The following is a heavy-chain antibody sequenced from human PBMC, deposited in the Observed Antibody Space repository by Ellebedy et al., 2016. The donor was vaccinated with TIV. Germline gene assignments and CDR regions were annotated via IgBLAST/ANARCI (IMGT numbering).Heavy chain of an antibody. CDR1: GFTFRNYA. D-gene: IGHD5-24*01. Sequence: GESLKISXAASGFTFRNYALHWVRQAPGKGLEWVAVISYDGIDKNYADSVKGRFTIPRDDSKNTLYLQMNSLRAEDTAVYYCARDDFDGYRNEGPSGYWGQGTLVTVSS. J-gene: IGHJ4*02. V-gene: IGHV3-30*07. CDR2: ISYDGIDK. CDR3: ARDDFDGYRNEGPSGY.